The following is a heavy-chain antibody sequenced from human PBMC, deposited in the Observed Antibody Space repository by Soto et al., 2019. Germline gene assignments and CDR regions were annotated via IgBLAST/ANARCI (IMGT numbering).Heavy chain of an antibody. CDR2: ISAYNGNT. CDR3: AREQPGREPDY. V-gene: IGHV1-18*01. Sequence: QVQLLQSGAEVKKPGASVKVSCKASGYTFSNYDISWVRQAPGQGLEWMGWISAYNGNTNYAQKVQGRVTMTTDTPTSTAYMDLRSLRSADTDVYYGAREQPGREPDYWGQGTLVTVSS. CDR1: GYTFSNYD. J-gene: IGHJ4*02. D-gene: IGHD1-1*01.